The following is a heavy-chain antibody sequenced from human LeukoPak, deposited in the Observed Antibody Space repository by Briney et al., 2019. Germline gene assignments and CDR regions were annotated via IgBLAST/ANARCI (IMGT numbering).Heavy chain of an antibody. CDR1: GYTFTTYG. Sequence: ASVKVSCKASGYTFTTYGITWVRQAPGQGLEWMGWISGYNGNTNYAQKLQGRVTMTTDTSTSTAYMEVRCLRSDDTAVYYCAREYRYCSGGRCSVPRDGLDILGQGTMVIVSS. D-gene: IGHD2-15*01. V-gene: IGHV1-18*01. CDR2: ISGYNGNT. J-gene: IGHJ3*02. CDR3: AREYRYCSGGRCSVPRDGLDI.